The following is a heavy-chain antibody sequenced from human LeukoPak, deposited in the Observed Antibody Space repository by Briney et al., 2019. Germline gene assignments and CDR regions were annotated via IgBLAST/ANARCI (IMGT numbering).Heavy chain of an antibody. CDR1: GYTFTGHY. CDR2: MNPNSGNT. CDR3: ARGSGRPRVNWFDP. D-gene: IGHD6-25*01. Sequence: ASVKVSCKASGYTFTGHYMHWVRQATGQGLEWMGWMNPNSGNTGYAQKFQGRVTMTRNTSIGTAYMELSSLRSEDTAVYYCARGSGRPRVNWFDPWGQGTLVTVSS. V-gene: IGHV1-8*02. J-gene: IGHJ5*02.